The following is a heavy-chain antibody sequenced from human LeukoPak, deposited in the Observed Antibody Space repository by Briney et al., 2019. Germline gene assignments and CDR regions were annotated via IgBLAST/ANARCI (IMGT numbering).Heavy chain of an antibody. CDR2: ISSSSSYI. V-gene: IGHV3-21*04. CDR3: ASRGNNFGIRRFDY. D-gene: IGHD5-18*01. J-gene: IGHJ4*02. Sequence: PGGSLRLSCAASGFTFSSYSMNWVRQAPGKGLEWVSSISSSSSYIYYADSVKGRFTISRDNAKNSLYLQMNSLRVEDTAVYYCASRGNNFGIRRFDYWGQGTLVTVSS. CDR1: GFTFSSYS.